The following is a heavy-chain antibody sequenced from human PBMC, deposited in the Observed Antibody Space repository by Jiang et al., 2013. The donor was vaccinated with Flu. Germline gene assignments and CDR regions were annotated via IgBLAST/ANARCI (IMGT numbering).Heavy chain of an antibody. J-gene: IGHJ4*02. D-gene: IGHD1-1*01. CDR3: AAGKVDYFDN. Sequence: PGLVKPSQTLSLTCTVSGASVSGSNYYCSWIRQHPGKGLEWIGYIYNSVSTYYYPSLKSRARISVDTSKNQFSLKLTSVTDADTAVYYCAAGKVDYFDNWGQGTLVTVSS. CDR1: GASVSGSNYY. CDR2: IYNSVST. V-gene: IGHV4-31*03.